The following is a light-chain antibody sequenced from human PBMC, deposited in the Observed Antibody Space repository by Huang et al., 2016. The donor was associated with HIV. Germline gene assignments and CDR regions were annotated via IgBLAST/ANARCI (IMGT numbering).Light chain of an antibody. V-gene: IGKV4-1*01. CDR1: QCLFYSLSNKNY. CDR2: WAT. Sequence: DIVMTQSPASLAVSPGERATINCQSSQCLFYSLSNKNYLAGFQQKPGRPPKLLIYWATTRESGVPDRFSGSGCGADFTRTINNRQAEDVSVYFCLQYYSVPQTFGHGTKVEIK. CDR3: LQYYSVPQT. J-gene: IGKJ1*01.